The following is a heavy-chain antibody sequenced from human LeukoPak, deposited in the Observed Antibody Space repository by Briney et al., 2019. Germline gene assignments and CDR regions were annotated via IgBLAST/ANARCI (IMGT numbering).Heavy chain of an antibody. CDR1: GGTFSSYA. V-gene: IGHV1-69*06. CDR2: IIPSFGTP. CDR3: ARAFLPVRRPLNYDYYYYMDV. D-gene: IGHD6-19*01. Sequence: SVKVSCKASGGTFSSYAISWVRQAPGQGLEWMGGIIPSFGTPNYAQKFQGRVTISADRSATTVYMELSSLRSDDTAVYYCARAFLPVRRPLNYDYYYYMDVWGKGTTVTVSS. J-gene: IGHJ6*03.